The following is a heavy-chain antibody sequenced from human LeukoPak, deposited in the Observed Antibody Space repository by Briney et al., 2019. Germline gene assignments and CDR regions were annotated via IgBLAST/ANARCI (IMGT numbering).Heavy chain of an antibody. D-gene: IGHD6-19*01. CDR3: AKDEDSSGWYWFDP. Sequence: GGSLRLSCAASGFTFSSYAMSWVRQAPGKGLEWVSAISGSGGSTYYADSVKGRFTISRHNSKNTLYLQMNSLRAEDTAVYYCAKDEDSSGWYWFDPWGQGTLVTVSS. J-gene: IGHJ5*02. CDR2: ISGSGGST. V-gene: IGHV3-23*01. CDR1: GFTFSSYA.